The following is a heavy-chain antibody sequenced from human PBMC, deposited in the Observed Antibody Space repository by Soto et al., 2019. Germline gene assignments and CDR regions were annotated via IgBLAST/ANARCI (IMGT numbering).Heavy chain of an antibody. CDR1: GFTFSSYS. D-gene: IGHD5-12*01. V-gene: IGHV3-21*01. CDR2: ISSSSSYI. CDR3: ARDVSGLNWFDP. Sequence: PGGSLRLSCAASGFTFSSYSMNWVRQAPGKGLEWVSSISSSSSYIYYADSVKGRFTTSRDNAKNSLYLQMNSLRDEDTAVYYCARDVSGLNWFDPWGQGTLVTVSS. J-gene: IGHJ5*02.